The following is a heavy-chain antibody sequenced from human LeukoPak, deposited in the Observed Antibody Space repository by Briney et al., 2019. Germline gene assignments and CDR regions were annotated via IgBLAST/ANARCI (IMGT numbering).Heavy chain of an antibody. Sequence: SETLSLTCAVSGGSISSSNWWSWVRQPPGKGLEWIGEIYHSGSTNYNPSLKSRVTISVDTSKNQFSLKLSSVTAADTAVYYCARGCSEAPPVFGVVISGRYYYYYMDVWGKGTTVTVSS. J-gene: IGHJ6*03. CDR2: IYHSGST. CDR3: ARGCSEAPPVFGVVISGRYYYYYMDV. V-gene: IGHV4-4*02. CDR1: GGSISSSNW. D-gene: IGHD3-3*01.